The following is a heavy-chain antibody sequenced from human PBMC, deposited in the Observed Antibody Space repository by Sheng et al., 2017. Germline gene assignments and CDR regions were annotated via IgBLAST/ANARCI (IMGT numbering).Heavy chain of an antibody. Sequence: EVQLVQSGGEVKKPGESLKISCRASGYRFSSYYIAWVRQMPGEGLEWVGHVFPFDSQTKYSPSFEGQVTIAADKSNSTAHLQWTSLKASDTAIYFCARVKGSGGRVGTGYNGMDVWGQGTTVIVSS. CDR2: VFPFDSQT. CDR1: GYRFSSYY. J-gene: IGHJ6*02. CDR3: ARVKGSGGRVGTGYNGMDV. D-gene: IGHD2-15*01. V-gene: IGHV5-51*03.